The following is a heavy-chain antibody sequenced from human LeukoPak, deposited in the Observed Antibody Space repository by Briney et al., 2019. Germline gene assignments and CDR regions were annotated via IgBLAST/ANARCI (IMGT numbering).Heavy chain of an antibody. CDR3: AKSGTRSSWSPRVKTYLDY. J-gene: IGHJ4*02. V-gene: IGHV3-30*18. D-gene: IGHD6-13*01. Sequence: GGSLRLSCAASGFTFSTYGMHWVRQAPGKGLEWVAVISYDGSNKYYADSVKGRFTISRDNSKNTLYLQMNSLRAEDTAVYYCAKSGTRSSWSPRVKTYLDYWGQGTLVTVSS. CDR1: GFTFSTYG. CDR2: ISYDGSNK.